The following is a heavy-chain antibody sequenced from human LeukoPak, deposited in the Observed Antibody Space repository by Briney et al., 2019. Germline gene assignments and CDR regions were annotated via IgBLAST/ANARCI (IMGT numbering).Heavy chain of an antibody. CDR3: ARAPWLVGVTYYYYGMDV. V-gene: IGHV3-48*04. J-gene: IGHJ6*02. CDR2: ISSSSRTI. Sequence: GGSLRLSCAASGFTFSSYSMNWVRQAPGKGLEWVSYISSSSRTIYYADSVKGRFTISRDNAKNSLYLQMNSLRAEDTAVYYCARAPWLVGVTYYYYGMDVWGQGTTVTVSS. D-gene: IGHD6-19*01. CDR1: GFTFSSYS.